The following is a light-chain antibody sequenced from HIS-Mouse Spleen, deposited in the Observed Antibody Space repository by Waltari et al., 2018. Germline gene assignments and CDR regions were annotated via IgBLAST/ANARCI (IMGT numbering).Light chain of an antibody. V-gene: IGLV2-23*01. Sequence: QSALTQPASVSGSPGQSITISCTGTRRAVGSYNLVSRYQQHPGKAPKPMIYEGSKRPSGVSNRFSGSKSGNTASLTISGLQAEDEADYYCCSYAGSSTWVFGGGTKLTVL. CDR3: CSYAGSSTWV. CDR2: EGS. J-gene: IGLJ3*02. CDR1: RRAVGSYNL.